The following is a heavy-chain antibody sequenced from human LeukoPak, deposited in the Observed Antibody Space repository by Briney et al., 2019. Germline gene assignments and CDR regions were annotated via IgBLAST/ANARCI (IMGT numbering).Heavy chain of an antibody. J-gene: IGHJ4*02. CDR3: AKDMGRGELVSQD. CDR1: GXTFDDYT. D-gene: IGHD3-16*01. CDR2: ISWDGGST. Sequence: PGGSLRLSCAASGXTFDDYTMHWVRQAPGKGLEWVSLISWDGGSTYYADTVKGRFTISRDNSKNSLYLQMNSLRTEDTALYYCAKDMGRGELVSQDWGRGTLVTVSS. V-gene: IGHV3-43*01.